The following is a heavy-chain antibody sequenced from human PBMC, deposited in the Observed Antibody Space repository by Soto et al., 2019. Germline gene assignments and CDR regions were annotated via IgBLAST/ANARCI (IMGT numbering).Heavy chain of an antibody. D-gene: IGHD4-17*01. CDR1: GGSISSYY. CDR2: IYYSGST. CDR3: ARVFYGDRNDY. J-gene: IGHJ4*02. V-gene: IGHV4-59*12. Sequence: SETLSLTCTVSGGSISSYYWNWIRQSPGKGLEWIGYIYYSGSTKYNPSLKSRVTISLDTSKNQFSLKLSSVTAADTAVYYCARVFYGDRNDYWGQGTLVTVSS.